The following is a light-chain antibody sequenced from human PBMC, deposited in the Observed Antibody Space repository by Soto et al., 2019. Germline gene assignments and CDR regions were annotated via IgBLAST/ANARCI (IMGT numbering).Light chain of an antibody. CDR1: QSVNTY. V-gene: IGKV3-11*01. CDR3: QQRSNWPLT. Sequence: EIVLTQSPATLSLSPGERATLSCRASQSVNTYLAWYQQRPGQAPRLLMYDASNRATGIPARFSGRGSGTDFTLTIHSLEPEDFAVYYCQQRSNWPLTFGGGTKVEIK. CDR2: DAS. J-gene: IGKJ4*01.